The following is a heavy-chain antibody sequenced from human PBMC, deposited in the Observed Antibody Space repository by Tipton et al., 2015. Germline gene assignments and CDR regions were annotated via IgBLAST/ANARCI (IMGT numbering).Heavy chain of an antibody. Sequence: LRLSCAASGFSFRSYWMAWVRQAPGKGLEWVANIKQEGSEKTYMDSVKGRFTISRDNANNSLYLQMNSLRAEDTAVYYCARTIPSSDFWSGYYFDSWGQGTLVTVSA. CDR1: GFSFRSYW. D-gene: IGHD3-3*01. CDR3: ARTIPSSDFWSGYYFDS. CDR2: IKQEGSEK. J-gene: IGHJ4*02. V-gene: IGHV3-7*05.